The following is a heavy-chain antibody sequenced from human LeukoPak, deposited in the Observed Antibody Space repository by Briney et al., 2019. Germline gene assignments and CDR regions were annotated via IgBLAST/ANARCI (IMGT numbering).Heavy chain of an antibody. D-gene: IGHD3-10*01. Sequence: SETLSLTCAVSGGSITSSNWWSWVRQPPGKGLEWIGEIYHSGSTNYNPSLKSRVTISVDKSKNQFSLKLSSVTAADTAVYYCARTTGSGSRAFDIWGQGTMVTVSS. CDR3: ARTTGSGSRAFDI. V-gene: IGHV4-4*02. CDR1: GGSITSSNW. CDR2: IYHSGST. J-gene: IGHJ3*02.